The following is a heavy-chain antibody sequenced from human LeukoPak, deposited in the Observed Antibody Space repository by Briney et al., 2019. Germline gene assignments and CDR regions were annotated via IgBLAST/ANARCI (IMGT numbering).Heavy chain of an antibody. V-gene: IGHV4-61*02. Sequence: PSQTLSLTCTVSGGSIRSASYYWNWIRQPAGKELECIGRFYTSENTNYNPSLKSRVTMSVDTSKNQFSLKLSSVTAADTAVYYCARDRPGSSSWFFPFDYWGQGTLVTVSS. CDR1: GGSIRSASYY. D-gene: IGHD6-13*01. J-gene: IGHJ4*02. CDR3: ARDRPGSSSWFFPFDY. CDR2: FYTSENT.